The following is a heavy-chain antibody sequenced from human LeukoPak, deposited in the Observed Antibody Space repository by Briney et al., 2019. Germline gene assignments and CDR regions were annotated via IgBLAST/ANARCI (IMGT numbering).Heavy chain of an antibody. CDR3: ARDPTNTGGRYVYFDY. CDR1: GYTFTDYY. Sequence: ASVKVSCKASGYTFTDYYMHWVRQAPGQGLECMGWISTYNGDTNYAQRFQGRVTMTTDTSTSTAYMELRSLRSDDTAVYYCARDPTNTGGRYVYFDYWGQGTLVTVSS. V-gene: IGHV1-18*04. CDR2: ISTYNGDT. D-gene: IGHD2-8*02. J-gene: IGHJ4*02.